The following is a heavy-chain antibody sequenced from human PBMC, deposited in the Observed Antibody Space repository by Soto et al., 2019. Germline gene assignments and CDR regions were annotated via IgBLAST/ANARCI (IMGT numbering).Heavy chain of an antibody. J-gene: IGHJ4*02. D-gene: IGHD6-19*01. CDR1: GGSISSGGYY. CDR3: ARWSVAGWIDY. V-gene: IGHV4-31*03. CDR2: IYYSGSS. Sequence: QVQLQESGPGLVKPSQTLSLTCTVSGGSISSGGYYWSWIRQHPGKGLEWIGYIYYSGSSYYNPSLKSRVTISVDTSKIKFSLKLSSVTAADTAVYYCARWSVAGWIDYWGQGTLVTVSS.